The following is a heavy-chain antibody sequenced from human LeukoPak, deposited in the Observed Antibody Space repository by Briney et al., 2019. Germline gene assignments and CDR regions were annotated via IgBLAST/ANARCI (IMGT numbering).Heavy chain of an antibody. CDR1: GFTFSSYW. D-gene: IGHD1-7*01. Sequence: GGSLRLSCAASGFTFSSYWTHWVRQAPGKGLVWVSRIDIDGSNTAYADSVKGRFTISRDNAKNTLYLQMNSLRAEDTAVYYCTRGGTTLDYWGQGTLVTVSS. CDR3: TRGGTTLDY. J-gene: IGHJ4*02. CDR2: IDIDGSNT. V-gene: IGHV3-74*01.